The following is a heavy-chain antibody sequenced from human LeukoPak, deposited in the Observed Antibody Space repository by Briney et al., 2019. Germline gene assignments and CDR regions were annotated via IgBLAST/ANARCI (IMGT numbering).Heavy chain of an antibody. J-gene: IGHJ6*02. Sequence: GGSLRLSCAAAGFTFSSYGMRWVRQAPGKGLEWVAVIWYDGSNKYYADSVKGRFTISRDNSKNTLYLQMNSLRAEATAVYYCARDQLPLYYDFWSGYYYYGMDVWGQETTVTVSS. D-gene: IGHD3-3*01. CDR2: IWYDGSNK. CDR1: GFTFSSYG. CDR3: ARDQLPLYYDFWSGYYYYGMDV. V-gene: IGHV3-33*01.